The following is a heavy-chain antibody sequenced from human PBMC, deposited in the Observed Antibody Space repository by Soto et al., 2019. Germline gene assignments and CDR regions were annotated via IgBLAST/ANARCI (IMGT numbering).Heavy chain of an antibody. J-gene: IGHJ4*02. CDR2: ISAYNGNT. D-gene: IGHD6-19*01. CDR1: GYTFPNYG. Sequence: QVQLVQSGAEVKKPGASVRVSCKASGYTFPNYGVSWVRQAPGQGLEWMGWISAYNGNTIYAQKIQGRVTMTTDTSTSTAYVELRSLRSDDTAVYYCAREEGISDWHAFDYWGQGTLVTVSS. CDR3: AREEGISDWHAFDY. V-gene: IGHV1-18*04.